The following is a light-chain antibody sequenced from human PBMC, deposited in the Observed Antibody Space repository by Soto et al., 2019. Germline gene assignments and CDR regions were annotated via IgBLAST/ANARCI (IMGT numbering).Light chain of an antibody. CDR3: QQYISYSPT. J-gene: IGKJ1*01. CDR1: QTISSW. V-gene: IGKV1-5*03. CDR2: KAS. Sequence: DIPSTFVPSALSGPVGEVVTITCRASQTISSWLAWYQQKPGKAPKLLIYKASTLKSGVPSRCSGRGSVTEFTLTICSLQPDDFSIFYCQQYISYSPTFGQGTRWIS.